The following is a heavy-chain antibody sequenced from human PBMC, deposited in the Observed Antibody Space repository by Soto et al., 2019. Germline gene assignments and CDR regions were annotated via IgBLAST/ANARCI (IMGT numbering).Heavy chain of an antibody. D-gene: IGHD2-15*01. CDR2: IIPIVGTA. Sequence: QVQLVQSWPEVKKPGSSVKVSCKASGGTFSSYVFSWVRQAPGQGLEWMGGIIPIVGTANYAQKFRGRVTLIADESTSTDYMEVSSLRSEDTAVYYCARGSRDCTGGSCFPLPTAEYFRHWGQGTLVTVSS. CDR3: ARGSRDCTGGSCFPLPTAEYFRH. CDR1: GGTFSSYV. J-gene: IGHJ1*01. V-gene: IGHV1-69*01.